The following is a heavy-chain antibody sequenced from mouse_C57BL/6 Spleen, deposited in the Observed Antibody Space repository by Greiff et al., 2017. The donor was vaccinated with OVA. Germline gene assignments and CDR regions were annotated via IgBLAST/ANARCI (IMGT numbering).Heavy chain of an antibody. V-gene: IGHV2-3*01. CDR1: GFSLTSYG. Sequence: VKLVESGPGLVAPSQSLSITCTVSGFSLTSYGVSWVRQPPGKGLEWLGVLWGDGSTHYHSALISRLSISKEKSKSQVFLKLNSLQTDDTATYYCAKGRGYDYDGDYYAMDDWGQGTSVTVSS. J-gene: IGHJ4*01. D-gene: IGHD2-4*01. CDR3: AKGRGYDYDGDYYAMDD. CDR2: LWGDGST.